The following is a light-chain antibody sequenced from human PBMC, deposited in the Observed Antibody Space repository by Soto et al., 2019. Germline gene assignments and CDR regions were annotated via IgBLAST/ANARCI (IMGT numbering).Light chain of an antibody. CDR3: QQYSNWPPWT. J-gene: IGKJ1*01. CDR1: QSVSTN. V-gene: IGKV3D-15*01. CDR2: GAS. Sequence: IVMTQSPATLSVSPGQRATLSCRASQSVSTNLAWYQQKPGQAPRLLIYGASTTATGIPARFSGSGSGTEFTLTVSGLQSDDFAVYYCQQYSNWPPWTFGQGTRVYFK.